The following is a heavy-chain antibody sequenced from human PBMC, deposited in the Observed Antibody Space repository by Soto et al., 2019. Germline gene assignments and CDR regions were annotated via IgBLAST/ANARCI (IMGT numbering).Heavy chain of an antibody. Sequence: GGSLRLSCAASGFTFSSYAMSWARQAPGKGLEWVSAISGSGGSTYYADSVKGRFTISRDNSKNTLYLQMNSLRAEDTAVYYCAKASRAPVPAAILHFDYWGQGTLVTVSS. V-gene: IGHV3-23*01. CDR2: ISGSGGST. J-gene: IGHJ4*02. CDR3: AKASRAPVPAAILHFDY. D-gene: IGHD2-2*01. CDR1: GFTFSSYA.